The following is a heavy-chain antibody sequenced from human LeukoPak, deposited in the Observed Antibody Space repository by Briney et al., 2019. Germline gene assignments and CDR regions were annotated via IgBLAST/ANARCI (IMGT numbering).Heavy chain of an antibody. CDR2: IYTSGST. CDR3: ARQGKTNWGSRGLKDYYYYYLDV. D-gene: IGHD7-27*01. Sequence: SETLSLTCTVSGGSVGSFYWSWIRQPPGKGLEWIGYIYTSGSTNYNPSLKSRVPISVDPSKSQFSLNLTSVTAADTAVYYCARQGKTNWGSRGLKDYYYYYLDVWGKGTTVTVSS. J-gene: IGHJ6*03. V-gene: IGHV4-4*09. CDR1: GGSVGSFY.